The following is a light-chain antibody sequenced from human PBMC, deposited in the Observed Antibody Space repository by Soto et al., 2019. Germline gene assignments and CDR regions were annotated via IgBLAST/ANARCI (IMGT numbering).Light chain of an antibody. CDR1: RDISSY. Sequence: DIQLTQSPSFLSASVGVRVTITCGTSRDISSYLAWYQQKPGNAPQLLISAASTLQSGVPSRFSGSGSGTEFTLTISSLQPEDFATYYCQQLKSYPISFGGGTKVEI. J-gene: IGKJ4*01. CDR3: QQLKSYPIS. CDR2: AAS. V-gene: IGKV1-9*01.